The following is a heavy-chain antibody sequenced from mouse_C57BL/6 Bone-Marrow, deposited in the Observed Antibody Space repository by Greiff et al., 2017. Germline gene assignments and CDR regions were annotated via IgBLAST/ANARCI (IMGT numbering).Heavy chain of an antibody. Sequence: VQLQQSGGGLVKPGGSLKLSCAASGFTFSSYAMSWVRQTPEKRLEWVATISDGGSYTYYPDNVKGRFTISRDNAKNNLYLQMSHLKSEDTAMYYCARDREVVATSWYFDVWGTGTTVTVSS. J-gene: IGHJ1*03. V-gene: IGHV5-4*01. CDR2: ISDGGSYT. CDR1: GFTFSSYA. D-gene: IGHD1-1*01. CDR3: ARDREVVATSWYFDV.